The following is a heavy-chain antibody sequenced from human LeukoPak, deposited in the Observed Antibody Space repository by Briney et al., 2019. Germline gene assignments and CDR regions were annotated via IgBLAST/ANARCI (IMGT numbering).Heavy chain of an antibody. J-gene: IGHJ4*02. V-gene: IGHV3-7*01. Sequence: GGSLRLSCAAPGFTFSSYWMSWVRQAPGKGLEWVANIKQDGSEKYYVDSVKGRFTISRDNAKNSLYLQMNSLRAEDTAVYYCARVISSSNWRDYWGQGTLVTVSS. CDR3: ARVISSSNWRDY. CDR1: GFTFSSYW. D-gene: IGHD6-13*01. CDR2: IKQDGSEK.